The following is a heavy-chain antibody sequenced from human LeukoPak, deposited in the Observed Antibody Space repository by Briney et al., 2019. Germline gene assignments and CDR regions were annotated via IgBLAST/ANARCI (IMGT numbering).Heavy chain of an antibody. J-gene: IGHJ5*02. Sequence: GGSLRLSCAASGFSFITYSMNWVRQAPGKGLEWVSSISSTSDYIYYAGSVKGRFTISRDNAKKSLYLQMNSLRAEDTAVYYCARGATTTRFGRFDPWGQGTRVIVSS. CDR2: ISSTSDYI. CDR3: ARGATTTRFGRFDP. D-gene: IGHD4-17*01. V-gene: IGHV3-21*01. CDR1: GFSFITYS.